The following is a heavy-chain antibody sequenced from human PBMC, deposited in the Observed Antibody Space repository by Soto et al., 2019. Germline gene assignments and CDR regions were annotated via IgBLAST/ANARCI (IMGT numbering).Heavy chain of an antibody. Sequence: GGSLRLSCAASGFTFSDYYMSWIRQAPGKGLEWVSYISSSGSPIYYADSVKGRFTISRDNAKNSLYLQMNSLRAEDTAVYYCARDNRAGYDFWSGYYSWGHEPKEINWFDPWGQGTLVTVSS. D-gene: IGHD3-3*01. V-gene: IGHV3-11*01. CDR2: ISSSGSPI. J-gene: IGHJ5*02. CDR3: ARDNRAGYDFWSGYYSWGHEPKEINWFDP. CDR1: GFTFSDYY.